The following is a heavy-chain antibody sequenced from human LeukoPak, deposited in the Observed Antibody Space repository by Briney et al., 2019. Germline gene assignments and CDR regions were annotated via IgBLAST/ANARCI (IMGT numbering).Heavy chain of an antibody. CDR1: GFTFSSYS. Sequence: GGSLRLSCAASGFTFSSYSMDWVRQAPGKGLQWVSSISRSSTYIYYADSVKGRFTISRDNAKNSLYLQMNSLRAEDTAVYYCARGLHYYDSSGYTSQFDYWGQGTLVTVSS. J-gene: IGHJ4*02. CDR2: ISRSSTYI. V-gene: IGHV3-21*01. D-gene: IGHD3-22*01. CDR3: ARGLHYYDSSGYTSQFDY.